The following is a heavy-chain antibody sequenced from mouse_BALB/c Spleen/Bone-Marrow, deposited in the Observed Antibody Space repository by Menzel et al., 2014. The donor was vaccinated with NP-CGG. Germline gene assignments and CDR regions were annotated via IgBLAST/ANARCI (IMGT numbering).Heavy chain of an antibody. D-gene: IGHD2-4*01. V-gene: IGHV1S22*01. CDR3: TRWGLRRIDY. CDR1: GYTFTSYW. CDR2: IYPGSSSS. J-gene: IGHJ2*01. Sequence: LQQSGSKLVRPGASVKLSCKASGYTFTSYWMHWVKQRPGQGLEWIGNIYPGSSSSNYDEKFKSKATLTVDTSSSTAYMQLTSLTSEDSAIYYCTRWGLRRIDYWGQGTTLTVSS.